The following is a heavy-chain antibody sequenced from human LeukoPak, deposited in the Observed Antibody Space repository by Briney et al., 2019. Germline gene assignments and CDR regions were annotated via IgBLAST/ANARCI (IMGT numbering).Heavy chain of an antibody. J-gene: IGHJ4*02. CDR2: ISAYNGNT. CDR1: GYTFTSYG. Sequence: ASVKVSCKAPGYTFTSYGISWVRQAPGQGLEWMGWISAYNGNTNYAQKLQGRVTMTTDTSTSTAYMELRSLRSDDTAVYYCAREGPYSGSYWDLAVSYWGQGTLVTVSS. V-gene: IGHV1-18*01. CDR3: AREGPYSGSYWDLAVSY. D-gene: IGHD1-26*01.